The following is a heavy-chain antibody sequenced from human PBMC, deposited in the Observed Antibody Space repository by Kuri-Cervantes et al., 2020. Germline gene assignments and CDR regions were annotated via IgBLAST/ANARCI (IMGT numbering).Heavy chain of an antibody. J-gene: IGHJ4*02. CDR2: ITGRGDST. CDR1: GFTFNSFY. D-gene: IGHD6-19*01. CDR3: AKEAWYSSGWYLNY. Sequence: GESLKISCAASGFTFNSFYMSWIRQAPGKGLQCVSSITGRGDSTYYSDSVKGRFTISRDNSKNTVYLQMNSLRAEDTAVYYCAKEAWYSSGWYLNYWGQGTLVTVSS. V-gene: IGHV3-23*01.